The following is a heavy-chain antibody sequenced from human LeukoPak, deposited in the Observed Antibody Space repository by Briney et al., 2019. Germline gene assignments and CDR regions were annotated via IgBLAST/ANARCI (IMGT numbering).Heavy chain of an antibody. CDR1: GYTFTTYG. Sequence: ASVKVSCKASGYTFTTYGVNWVRQALGQGLEWMGWINTNTENPTYGQGFTGRFVFSLDTSVSTAYLQISSLKAEDSAVYYCARNLRGQQLGGDYWGQGTLVTVSS. J-gene: IGHJ4*02. CDR3: ARNLRGQQLGGDY. CDR2: INTNTENP. D-gene: IGHD6-13*01. V-gene: IGHV7-4-1*02.